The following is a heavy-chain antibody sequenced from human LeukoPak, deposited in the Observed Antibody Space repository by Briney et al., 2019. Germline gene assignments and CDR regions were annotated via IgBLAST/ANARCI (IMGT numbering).Heavy chain of an antibody. CDR3: ARVGSSGSHKYYYYYGMDV. J-gene: IGHJ6*02. CDR1: GGSISSYY. V-gene: IGHV4-59*01. CDR2: IYYSGST. D-gene: IGHD6-19*01. Sequence: SETLSLTCTVSGGSISSYYWSWIRQPPGKGLEWIGYIYYSGSTNYNPSLKSRVTISVDTSKNQFSLKLSSVTAADTAVYYCARVGSSGSHKYYYYYGMDVWGQGTTVTVSS.